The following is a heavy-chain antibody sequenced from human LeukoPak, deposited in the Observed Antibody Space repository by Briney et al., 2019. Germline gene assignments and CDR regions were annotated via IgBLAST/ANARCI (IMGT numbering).Heavy chain of an antibody. CDR1: GFTFTSSA. D-gene: IGHD6-19*01. J-gene: IGHJ4*02. Sequence: SVKVSCKASGFTFTSSAVQWVRQARGQRLEWIGWIVVGSGNTNYAQKFQERVTITRDMSTSTAYMELSSLRSEDTAVYYCAADWSGWFYFDYWGQGTLVTVSS. CDR2: IVVGSGNT. V-gene: IGHV1-58*01. CDR3: AADWSGWFYFDY.